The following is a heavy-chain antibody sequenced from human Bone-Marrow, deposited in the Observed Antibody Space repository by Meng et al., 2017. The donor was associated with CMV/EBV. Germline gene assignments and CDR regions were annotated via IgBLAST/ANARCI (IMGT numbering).Heavy chain of an antibody. CDR3: AKDSSDIVVVPAYGQPFTAGNWFDP. Sequence: GESLKISCAASGFTFSSYAMHWVRQAPGKGLEWVAVISYDGSNKYYADSVKGRFTISRDNSKNTLYLQMNSLRAEDTAVYYCAKDSSDIVVVPAYGQPFTAGNWFDPWGQGTLVTVSS. CDR2: ISYDGSNK. CDR1: GFTFSSYA. V-gene: IGHV3-30*04. D-gene: IGHD2-2*01. J-gene: IGHJ5*02.